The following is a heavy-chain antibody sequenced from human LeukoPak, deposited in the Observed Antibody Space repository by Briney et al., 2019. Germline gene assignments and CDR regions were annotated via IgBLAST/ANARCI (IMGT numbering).Heavy chain of an antibody. Sequence: GGSLRLSCAASGFTFSSYAMHWVRQAPGKGLEYVSSISSEGGSTYYADSVKGRFTISRDNSKNTLYLQMSSLRDEDTALNYCVKDRWVDYWGQGTLVTVSS. CDR3: VKDRWVDY. D-gene: IGHD4-23*01. CDR2: ISSEGGST. V-gene: IGHV3-64D*09. J-gene: IGHJ4*02. CDR1: GFTFSSYA.